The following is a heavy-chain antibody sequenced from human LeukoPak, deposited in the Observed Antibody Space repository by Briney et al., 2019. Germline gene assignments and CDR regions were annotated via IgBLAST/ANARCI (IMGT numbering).Heavy chain of an antibody. CDR1: GGSISSSSYY. CDR2: IYYSGST. D-gene: IGHD5-18*01. V-gene: IGHV4-39*01. Sequence: PSETLSLTCTVSGGSISSSSYYWGWIRQPPGKGLEWIGTIYYSGSTYYNPSLKSRVTISVDTSKNQFSLKLNSVTAADTGIYYCARRDTSKYYFDYWGQGTLVSVSS. J-gene: IGHJ4*02. CDR3: ARRDTSKYYFDY.